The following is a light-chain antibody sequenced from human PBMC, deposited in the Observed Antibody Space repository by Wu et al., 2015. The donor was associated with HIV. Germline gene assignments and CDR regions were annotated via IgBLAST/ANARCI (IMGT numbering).Light chain of an antibody. CDR1: QSVGTSY. CDR2: GTS. CDR3: QQYVSSPWT. Sequence: EIVLTQSPGTLSLPPGERATLSCRASQSVGTSYVAWYQQKPGQAPRLLLYGTSNRATDIPDRFSGSGSGTDFTLTISRLEPEDFAVYYCQQYVSSPWTFGQGTKVEIK. J-gene: IGKJ1*01. V-gene: IGKV3-20*01.